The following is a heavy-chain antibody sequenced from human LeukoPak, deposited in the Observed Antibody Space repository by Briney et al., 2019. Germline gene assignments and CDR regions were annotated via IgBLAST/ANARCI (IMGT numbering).Heavy chain of an antibody. CDR3: ARDYGGNSGTPDY. CDR2: IKQDGSEK. J-gene: IGHJ4*02. V-gene: IGHV3-7*01. Sequence: PGGSLRLSCAASGFTFSSYWMSWVRQAPGKGLEWVANIKQDGSEKYYVDSVKGRFTISRDNAKNSLHLQMNSLRAEDTAVYYCARDYGGNSGTPDYWGQGTLVTVSS. CDR1: GFTFSSYW. D-gene: IGHD4-23*01.